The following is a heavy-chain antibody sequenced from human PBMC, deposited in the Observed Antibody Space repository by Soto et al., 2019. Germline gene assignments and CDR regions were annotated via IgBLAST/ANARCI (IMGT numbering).Heavy chain of an antibody. CDR3: ARERSESDYYYYYGMDV. Sequence: SVKVSCKASGYTFTSYYMHWVRQAPGQGLEWMGIINPSGGSTSYAQKFQGRVTMTRDTSTSTVYMELSSLRSEDTAVYYCARERSESDYYYYYGMDVWGQGTTVTVSS. J-gene: IGHJ6*02. CDR1: GYTFTSYY. CDR2: INPSGGST. D-gene: IGHD3-10*01. V-gene: IGHV1-46*01.